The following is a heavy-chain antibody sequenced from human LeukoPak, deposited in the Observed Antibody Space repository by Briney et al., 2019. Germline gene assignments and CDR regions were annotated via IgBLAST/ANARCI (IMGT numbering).Heavy chain of an antibody. Sequence: QTGGSLRLSCAASGFTFSSYSINWVRQAPGKGLEWVSYISSSSHTIYYADSVKGRFTVSRDNAKNSLYLQMNSLRAEDTAVYYCARVRDGNNFREGTYYFDYWGQGTLVTVSS. CDR1: GFTFSSYS. J-gene: IGHJ4*02. D-gene: IGHD5-24*01. CDR2: ISSSSHTI. V-gene: IGHV3-48*01. CDR3: ARVRDGNNFREGTYYFDY.